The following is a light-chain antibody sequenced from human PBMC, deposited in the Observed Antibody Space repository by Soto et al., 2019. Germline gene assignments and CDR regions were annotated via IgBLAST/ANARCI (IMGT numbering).Light chain of an antibody. V-gene: IGKV1-12*01. CDR1: QDVGNW. J-gene: IGKJ1*01. CDR2: ASS. Sequence: DIQLTQSPSSVSASVGDRVSITCRASQDVGNWLAWYQQKPGKAPKLLISASSSLQSGVPSRFSGSGSGTAFTLMINSLQPEDCAIYWCLQTTSFPWTFGHGTKVEIK. CDR3: LQTTSFPWT.